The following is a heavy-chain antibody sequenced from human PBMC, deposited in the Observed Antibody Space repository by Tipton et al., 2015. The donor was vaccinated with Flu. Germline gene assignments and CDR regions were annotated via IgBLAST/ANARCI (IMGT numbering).Heavy chain of an antibody. J-gene: IGHJ4*02. D-gene: IGHD3-10*02. CDR1: GGSIGSNY. Sequence: TLSLTCTVSGGSIGSNYWSWVRQPPGKGLEYIGYIHNSGTTNYNPSLKSRATMSVDTSKNQFSLKLTSVTPADTAVYYCARLSYYDVDLKNFYFDYWGQGALVTVSS. V-gene: IGHV4-59*01. CDR3: ARLSYYDVDLKNFYFDY. CDR2: IHNSGTT.